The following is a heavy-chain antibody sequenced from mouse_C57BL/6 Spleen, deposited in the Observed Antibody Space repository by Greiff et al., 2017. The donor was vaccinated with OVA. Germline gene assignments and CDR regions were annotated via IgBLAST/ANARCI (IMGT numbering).Heavy chain of an antibody. CDR2: IYPRSGNT. CDR1: GYTFTSYG. Sequence: QVQLQQSGAELARPGASVKLSCKASGYTFTSYGISWVKQRTGQGLEWIGEIYPRSGNTYYNEKFKGKATLTADKSSSTAYMELRSLTSEDSAVYFGARGGLGRKDGYYCDYWGQGTTLTVSS. D-gene: IGHD4-1*01. CDR3: ARGGLGRKDGYYCDY. V-gene: IGHV1-81*01. J-gene: IGHJ2*01.